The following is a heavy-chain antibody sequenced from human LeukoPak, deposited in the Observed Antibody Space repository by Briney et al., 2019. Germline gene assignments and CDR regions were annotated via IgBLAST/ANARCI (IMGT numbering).Heavy chain of an antibody. CDR3: ASWQNWFDP. CDR2: IYYSGST. J-gene: IGHJ5*02. V-gene: IGHV4-59*01. Sequence: SETLSLTCTVSGGPISSYYWSWIRQPPGKGLEWIGYIYYSGSTNYNPSLKSRVTISVDTSKNQFSLKLSSVTAADTAVYYCASWQNWFDPWGQGTLVTVSS. CDR1: GGPISSYY.